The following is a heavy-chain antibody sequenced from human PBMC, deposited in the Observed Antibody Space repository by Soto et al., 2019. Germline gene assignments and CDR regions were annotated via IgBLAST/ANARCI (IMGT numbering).Heavy chain of an antibody. V-gene: IGHV1-3*01. Sequence: ASVKVSCKASGYTFTNYARHWVRQAPGQRLEWMGWINAGNGGTRYSQKFQGRVTISRDTSAIAAYMEVNSLTSEDKAVYYCARDTLRAGRRWYDHFGQGTLVTVSS. D-gene: IGHD2-2*01. CDR3: ARDTLRAGRRWYDH. CDR1: GYTFTNYA. CDR2: INAGNGGT. J-gene: IGHJ5*02.